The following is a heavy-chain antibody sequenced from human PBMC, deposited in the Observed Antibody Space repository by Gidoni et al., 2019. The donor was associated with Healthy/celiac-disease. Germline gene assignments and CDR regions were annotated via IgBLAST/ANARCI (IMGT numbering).Heavy chain of an antibody. Sequence: QVQLVQSGAEVKKPGSSVQVSCKAAGGTFSSYAISWVRQAPGQGLEWMGGIIPIFGTANYAQKFQGRVTITADESTSTAYMELSSLRSEDTAVYYCARGRGYYYDSSGFPLDYWGQGTLVTVSS. J-gene: IGHJ4*02. CDR3: ARGRGYYYDSSGFPLDY. V-gene: IGHV1-69*01. CDR1: GGTFSSYA. D-gene: IGHD3-22*01. CDR2: IIPIFGTA.